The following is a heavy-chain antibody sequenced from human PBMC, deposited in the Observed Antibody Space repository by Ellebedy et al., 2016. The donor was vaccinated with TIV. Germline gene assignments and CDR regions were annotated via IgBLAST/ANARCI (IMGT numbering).Heavy chain of an antibody. V-gene: IGHV3-21*01. CDR3: ARDNSPIQLWLEGYYYYGMDV. D-gene: IGHD5-18*01. CDR1: GFTFSSYS. J-gene: IGHJ6*02. CDR2: ISSSSSYI. Sequence: GESLKISCAASGFTFSSYSMNWVRQAPGKGLEWVSSISSSSSYIYYADSVKGRFTISRDNAKNSLYLQMNSLRAEDTAVYYCARDNSPIQLWLEGYYYYGMDVWGQGTTVTVSS.